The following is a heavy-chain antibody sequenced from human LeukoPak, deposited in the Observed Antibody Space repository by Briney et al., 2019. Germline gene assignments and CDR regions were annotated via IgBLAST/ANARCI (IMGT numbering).Heavy chain of an antibody. CDR3: ARARDSLAY. D-gene: IGHD2-21*01. CDR2: IYHSGST. Sequence: SETLSLTCAVSGYSISSGYYWGWIRQPPGKGLEWIGSIYHSGSTYYNPSLKSRVTISVDTSKNQFSLKLSSVTAADTAVYYCARARDSLAYWGQGTLVTVSS. CDR1: GYSISSGYY. J-gene: IGHJ4*02. V-gene: IGHV4-38-2*01.